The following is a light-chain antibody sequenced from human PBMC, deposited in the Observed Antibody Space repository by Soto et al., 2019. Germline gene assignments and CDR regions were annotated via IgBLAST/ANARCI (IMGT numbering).Light chain of an antibody. CDR2: DAS. CDR1: QSISSW. Sequence: DIQMTQSPSTLSASVGDRVTITSRASQSISSWLAWYQQKPGKAPKLLIYDASSLESGVPSRFSGSGSGTEFTLTISSLQPDDFATYYCQQYNSYRTFGQGTKVDI. J-gene: IGKJ1*01. CDR3: QQYNSYRT. V-gene: IGKV1-5*01.